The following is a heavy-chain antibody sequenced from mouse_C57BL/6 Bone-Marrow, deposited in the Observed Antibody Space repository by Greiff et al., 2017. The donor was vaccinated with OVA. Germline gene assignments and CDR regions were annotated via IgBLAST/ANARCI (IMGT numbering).Heavy chain of an antibody. Sequence: VQLQQSGPGLVQPSQSLSITCTVSGFSLTSYGVHWVRQSPGKGLEWLGVIWRGGSTAYTAAFMSRLSITKDNSTSQVFVKMNSLQADDTAIYYCAKPVAYYYAMDYWGQGTSVTVSA. J-gene: IGHJ4*01. V-gene: IGHV2-5*01. D-gene: IGHD1-1*02. CDR3: AKPVAYYYAMDY. CDR1: GFSLTSYG. CDR2: IWRGGST.